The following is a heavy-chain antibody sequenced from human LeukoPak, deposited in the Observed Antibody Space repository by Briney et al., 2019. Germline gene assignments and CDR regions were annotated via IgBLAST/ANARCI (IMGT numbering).Heavy chain of an antibody. Sequence: GGPLILFCAASGFTVSSNYMSWVRQPPGKGLGWVSVIYSGGSTYYADSVKGGFTISRDNSKNTLYLQMNSLRAEDTAVYYCARDGEDSSGYRSWGQGTLVTVSS. CDR1: GFTVSSNY. V-gene: IGHV3-66*01. CDR2: IYSGGST. J-gene: IGHJ5*02. CDR3: ARDGEDSSGYRS. D-gene: IGHD3-22*01.